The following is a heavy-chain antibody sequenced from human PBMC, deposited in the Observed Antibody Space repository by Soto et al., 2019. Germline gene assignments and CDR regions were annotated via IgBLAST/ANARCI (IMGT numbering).Heavy chain of an antibody. CDR1: GYTFTGYY. Sequence: GASVKVSCKASGYTFTGYYMHWVRQAPGQGLEWMGWINPNSGGTNYAQKFQGWVTMTRDTSISTAYMELSRLRSDDTAVYYCARHCSGGSCYYNYYYGMDVWGQGTTVTVSS. D-gene: IGHD2-15*01. CDR2: INPNSGGT. CDR3: ARHCSGGSCYYNYYYGMDV. J-gene: IGHJ6*02. V-gene: IGHV1-2*04.